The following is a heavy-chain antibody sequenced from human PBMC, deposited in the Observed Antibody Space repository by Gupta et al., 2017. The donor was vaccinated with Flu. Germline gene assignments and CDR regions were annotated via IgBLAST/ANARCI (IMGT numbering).Heavy chain of an antibody. D-gene: IGHD3-10*01. J-gene: IGHJ6*02. CDR2: IYRSGNT. CDR3: ASVTVPHSGPYGVDV. Sequence: GLEWIGRIYRSGNTNYNPSLTSRVTISLDTSKNQFSLKLSSVTAADTAVYYCASVTVPHSGPYGVDVWGQGTTVTVSS. V-gene: IGHV4-61*02.